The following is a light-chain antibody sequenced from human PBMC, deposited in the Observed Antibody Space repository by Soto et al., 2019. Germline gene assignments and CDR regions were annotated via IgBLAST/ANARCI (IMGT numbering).Light chain of an antibody. CDR2: DNN. Sequence: QSVLTQPPSVSAASGQKVSISCSGSDSNTGSNFVSWFQQLPGTAPKLLIYDNNSRPSGIPDRCSGSKSGTSATLDISGLQLGDEVYYYCGTWDRSLSIYVFGSGTKVTVL. V-gene: IGLV1-51*01. CDR3: GTWDRSLSIYV. J-gene: IGLJ1*01. CDR1: DSNTGSNF.